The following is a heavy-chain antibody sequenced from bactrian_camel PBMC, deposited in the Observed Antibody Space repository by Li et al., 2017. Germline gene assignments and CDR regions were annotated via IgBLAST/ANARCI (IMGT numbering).Heavy chain of an antibody. J-gene: IGHJ6*01. D-gene: IGHD6*01. CDR1: GFTISSYW. CDR3: VTSYGTRWYVFSY. Sequence: VQLVESGGGLVQPGGSLRLSCAASGFTISSYWMYWVRQAPGKGLEWVSTISRDGGTTYYADSVKGRFTISRDNAKNTVYLQMNSLKPEDTAVYYCVTSYGTRWYVFSYWGQGTQVTVS. CDR2: ISRDGGTT. V-gene: IGHV3S25*01.